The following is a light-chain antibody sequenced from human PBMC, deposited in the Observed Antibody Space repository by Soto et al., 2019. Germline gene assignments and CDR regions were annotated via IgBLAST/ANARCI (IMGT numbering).Light chain of an antibody. V-gene: IGLV2-14*01. CDR3: SSYTSSSTVV. J-gene: IGLJ2*01. CDR2: DVS. CDR1: SSDVGCYNY. Sequence: QSALTQPASVSGSPGQSITISCTGTSSDVGCYNYVSWYQQHPGKAPKLMIYDVSNRPSGVSNRFSGSKSGNTSSLTISGLQAEDDADYYCSSYTSSSTVVFGGGTKLTVL.